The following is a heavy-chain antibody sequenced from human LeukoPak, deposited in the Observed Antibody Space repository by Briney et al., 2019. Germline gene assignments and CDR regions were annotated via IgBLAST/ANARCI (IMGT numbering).Heavy chain of an antibody. CDR2: VYHTGTT. Sequence: SETLSLTCAVSGDSISSGYYWGWIRQSPGKGLEWIGSVYHTGTTYYKPSLKSRVTISVDTSKNQFSLKLSSVTAADSAVYYCARSWGSYYNHYGTDVWGKGTTVTVSS. V-gene: IGHV4-38-2*01. CDR3: ARSWGSYYNHYGTDV. J-gene: IGHJ6*04. CDR1: GDSISSGYY. D-gene: IGHD3-10*01.